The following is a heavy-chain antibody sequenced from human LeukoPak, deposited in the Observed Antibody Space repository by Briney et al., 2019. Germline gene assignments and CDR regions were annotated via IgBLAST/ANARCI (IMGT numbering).Heavy chain of an antibody. V-gene: IGHV4-31*03. D-gene: IGHD3-3*01. CDR3: ARGRGWGEGWANYDFWSGYLSFDY. CDR2: IYYSGST. J-gene: IGHJ4*02. Sequence: PSQTLSLTCTVSGGSISSGGYYWSWIRQHPGKGLEWIGYIYYSGSTYYNPSLKSRVTISVDTSKNQFSLKLSSVTAADTAVYYCARGRGWGEGWANYDFWSGYLSFDYWGQGTLVTVSS. CDR1: GGSISSGGYY.